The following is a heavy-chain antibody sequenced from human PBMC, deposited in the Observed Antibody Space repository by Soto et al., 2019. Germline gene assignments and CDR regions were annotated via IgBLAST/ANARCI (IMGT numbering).Heavy chain of an antibody. CDR2: IYYSGST. D-gene: IGHD3-3*01. CDR3: ARHQKDYDLPVLYYYYMDV. V-gene: IGHV4-59*08. J-gene: IGHJ6*03. Sequence: SETLSLTCTVSGGSISSYYWSWIRQPPWKGLEWIGYIYYSGSTNYNPSLKSRVTISVDTSKNQFSLKLSSVTAADTAVYYCARHQKDYDLPVLYYYYMDVWGKGTTVTVSS. CDR1: GGSISSYY.